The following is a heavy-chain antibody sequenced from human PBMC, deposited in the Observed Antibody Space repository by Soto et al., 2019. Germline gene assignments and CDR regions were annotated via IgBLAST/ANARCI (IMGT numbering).Heavy chain of an antibody. Sequence: SETLSLTCAVYGGSFSGYYWSWIRQPPGKGLEWIGEINHSGSTNYNPSLKSRVTISVDTSKNQFSLKLSSVTAADTAVYYCARGGRKYYYDSSGYLDYWGQGTLVTVS. V-gene: IGHV4-34*01. CDR3: ARGGRKYYYDSSGYLDY. CDR1: GGSFSGYY. D-gene: IGHD3-22*01. CDR2: INHSGST. J-gene: IGHJ4*02.